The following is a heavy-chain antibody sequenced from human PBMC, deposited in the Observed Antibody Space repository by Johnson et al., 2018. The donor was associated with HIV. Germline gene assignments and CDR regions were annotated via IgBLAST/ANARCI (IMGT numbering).Heavy chain of an antibody. Sequence: VQLVESGGGLVQPGGSLRLSCAASGFTFSSYGMSWVRQAPGKGLEWVSAISGSGDNTYYADSVKGRFTISRDRSQNTVYLQMNSLRAEDTAVYYCARVGGTFWRDLACGIWGQGTMVTVSS. CDR3: ARVGGTFWRDLACGI. CDR1: GFTFSSYG. CDR2: ISGSGDNT. V-gene: IGHV3-23*04. J-gene: IGHJ3*02. D-gene: IGHD3-3*01.